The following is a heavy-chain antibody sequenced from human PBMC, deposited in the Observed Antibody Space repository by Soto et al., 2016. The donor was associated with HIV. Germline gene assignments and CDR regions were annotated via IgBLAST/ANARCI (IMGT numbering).Heavy chain of an antibody. J-gene: IGHJ1*01. CDR3: ASWTDGDYFRSSNYPLHL. D-gene: IGHD3-9*01. CDR2: FVPILGLA. Sequence: QVRLLQSGPEVKKPGSSVRVTCKSSGGTLHNHVVNWLRQTPGLGLEWLGGFVPILGLANYVPKYQGKVSITADEATNSIFLDMKNLTPDDTATYYCASWTDGDYFRSSNYPLHLWGQGTPIIVSS. V-gene: IGHV1-69*10. CDR1: GGTLHNHV.